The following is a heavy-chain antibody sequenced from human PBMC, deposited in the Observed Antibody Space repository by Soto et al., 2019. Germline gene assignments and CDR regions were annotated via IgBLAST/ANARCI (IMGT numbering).Heavy chain of an antibody. CDR3: PTDSYINPIIVRFDY. Sequence: FLRLSCAASGFILSNAWINWVRQAPGKGLEWVGRVKSKNDVGTTDFATPVKGRFAISRGDSQNTVYPEINNLQTEDTGMYSCPTDSYINPIIVRFDYWGHGTLVTVSS. J-gene: IGHJ4*01. D-gene: IGHD4-4*01. CDR1: GFILSNAW. V-gene: IGHV3-15*07. CDR2: VKSKNDVGTT.